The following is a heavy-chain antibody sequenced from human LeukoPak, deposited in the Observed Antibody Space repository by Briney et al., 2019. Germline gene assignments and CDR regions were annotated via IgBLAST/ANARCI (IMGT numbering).Heavy chain of an antibody. V-gene: IGHV4-59*01. Sequence: SETLSLTCAVYGGSISSYYWSWIRQPPGKGLEWIGYIYYSGSTNYNPSLKSRVTISVDTSKNQFSLKLSSVTAADTAVYYCARVAAVAGRSWFDPWGQGTLVTVSS. J-gene: IGHJ5*02. CDR2: IYYSGST. CDR1: GGSISSYY. CDR3: ARVAAVAGRSWFDP. D-gene: IGHD6-19*01.